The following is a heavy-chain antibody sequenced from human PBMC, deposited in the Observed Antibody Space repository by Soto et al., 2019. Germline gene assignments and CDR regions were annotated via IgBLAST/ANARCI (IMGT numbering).Heavy chain of an antibody. Sequence: EVQLVESGGGLVKPGGSLRLSSAVSGFTFDKVWMNWVRQAPGKGLEWVGRIKSKTDGGTTDYAAPVKGRFTISRDDSKNMLYFQMNSLKTEDTGMYFCTTGRDDLLYWRQGTLVTVSS. CDR3: TTGRDDLLY. J-gene: IGHJ4*02. CDR1: GFTFDKVW. D-gene: IGHD1-26*01. CDR2: IKSKTDGGTT. V-gene: IGHV3-15*07.